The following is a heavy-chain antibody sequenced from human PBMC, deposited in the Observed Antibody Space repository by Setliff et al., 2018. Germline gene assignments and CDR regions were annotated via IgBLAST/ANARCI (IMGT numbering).Heavy chain of an antibody. CDR1: GGSISSGSYY. CDR2: IYNSGST. V-gene: IGHV4-61*10. CDR3: ARGRGDY. Sequence: PSETLSLTCTVSGGSISSGSYYWSWIRQPAGKGLEWIAYIYNSGSTNYNPSLKSRVTISVDTSKNQFSLKLSSVTAADTAVYYCARGRGDYWGQGTLVTVSS. D-gene: IGHD3-16*01. J-gene: IGHJ4*02.